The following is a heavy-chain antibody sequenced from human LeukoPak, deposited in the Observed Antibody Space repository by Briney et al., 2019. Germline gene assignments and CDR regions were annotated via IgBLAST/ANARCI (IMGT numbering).Heavy chain of an antibody. V-gene: IGHV3-23*01. D-gene: IGHD7-27*01. CDR1: GFSFSSYA. Sequence: GGSLRLSCAASGFSFSSYAMSWVRQAPGKGLEWVSVISGGGGSTNNADSVKGRFTISRDTSQNTLYLQMNSLRAEDTAVYYCAKASELGRGYFDYWGQGTLVTVSS. CDR2: ISGGGGST. CDR3: AKASELGRGYFDY. J-gene: IGHJ4*02.